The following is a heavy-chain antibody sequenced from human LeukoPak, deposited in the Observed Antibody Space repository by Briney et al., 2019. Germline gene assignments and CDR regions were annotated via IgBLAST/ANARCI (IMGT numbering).Heavy chain of an antibody. CDR3: ARAYLLDYYYYYGMDV. V-gene: IGHV4-30-4*01. J-gene: IGHJ6*04. Sequence: SQNLSLTCTVSGGSISSGDYYWSWIRQPPGKGLEWIGYIYYSGSTYYNPSLKSRVTISVDTSKNQFSLKLSSVTAADTAVYYCARAYLLDYYYYYGMDVWGKGTTVTVSS. CDR2: IYYSGST. CDR1: GGSISSGDYY.